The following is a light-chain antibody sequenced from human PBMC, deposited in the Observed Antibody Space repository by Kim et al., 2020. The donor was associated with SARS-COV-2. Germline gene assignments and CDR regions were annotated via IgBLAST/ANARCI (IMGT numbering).Light chain of an antibody. V-gene: IGKV1-9*01. CDR2: AAS. J-gene: IGKJ4*01. CDR3: QQLNSYT. Sequence: DIQLTQSPSFLSASVGDRVTITCRASLGISSYLAWYQQKPGKAPKLLIYAASTLQSGVPSRFSGSGSGTEFTLTISSLQPEDFATYYCQQLNSYTFGGGTKVDIK. CDR1: LGISSY.